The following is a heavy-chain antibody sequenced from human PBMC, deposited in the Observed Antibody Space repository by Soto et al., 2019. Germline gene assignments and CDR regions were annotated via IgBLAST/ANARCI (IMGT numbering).Heavy chain of an antibody. CDR2: INHSGST. J-gene: IGHJ4*02. CDR3: ASYHFDNIGYQADY. CDR1: GGSFSCYY. V-gene: IGHV4-34*01. D-gene: IGHD3-22*01. Sequence: PSETLSLTCAVYGGSFSCYYWSWIRQPPGKGLEWIGEINHSGSTNYNPSLKSRVTLSVDTSKNQFSLKLSSVTAADTAMYYCASYHFDNIGYQADYWGPGTLVTVSS.